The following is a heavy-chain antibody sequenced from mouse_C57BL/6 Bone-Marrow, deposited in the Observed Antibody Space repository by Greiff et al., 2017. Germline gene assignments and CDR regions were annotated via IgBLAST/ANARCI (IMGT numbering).Heavy chain of an antibody. V-gene: IGHV5-9-1*02. Sequence: EVMLVESGDGLVKPGGSLKLSCAASGFTFSSYAMSWVRQTPEKRLEWVAYISSGGDYTYYDDTVKGRFTISRDNARNTLYLQMSRVKAEDTAVYYSTRDRGGNLDYWGQGTTLTVSS. D-gene: IGHD1-1*02. CDR1: GFTFSSYA. J-gene: IGHJ2*01. CDR3: TRDRGGNLDY. CDR2: ISSGGDYT.